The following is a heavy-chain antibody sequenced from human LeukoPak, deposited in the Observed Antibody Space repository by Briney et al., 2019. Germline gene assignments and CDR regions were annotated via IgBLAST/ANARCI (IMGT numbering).Heavy chain of an antibody. D-gene: IGHD3-10*01. Sequence: SETLSLTCAVYGGSFSGYYWSWIRRPPGKGLEWIGEINHSGSTNYNPSLKSRVTISVDTSKNQFSLKLSSVTAADTAVYYCASILTMVRGVPIDYWGQGTLVTVSS. CDR3: ASILTMVRGVPIDY. V-gene: IGHV4-34*01. CDR2: INHSGST. CDR1: GGSFSGYY. J-gene: IGHJ4*02.